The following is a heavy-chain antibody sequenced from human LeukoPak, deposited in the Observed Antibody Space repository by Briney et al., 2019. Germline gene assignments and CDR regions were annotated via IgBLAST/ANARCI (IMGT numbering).Heavy chain of an antibody. CDR2: ISAYNGNT. Sequence: ASVKVSCKASGYTLTSYGISWVRQAPGQGLEWMGWISAYNGNTNYAQKLQGRVTMTTDTSTSTAYMELSRLRFDDTAVYYCASWFGDAFDIWGQGTMVTVSS. D-gene: IGHD3-10*01. CDR3: ASWFGDAFDI. J-gene: IGHJ3*02. V-gene: IGHV1-18*01. CDR1: GYTLTSYG.